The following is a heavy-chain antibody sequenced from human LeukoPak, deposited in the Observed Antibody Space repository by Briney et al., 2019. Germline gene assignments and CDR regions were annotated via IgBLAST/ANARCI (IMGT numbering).Heavy chain of an antibody. J-gene: IGHJ4*02. CDR3: AKPGGVYYYDSSGYYY. CDR2: ISGSGGST. D-gene: IGHD3-22*01. V-gene: IGHV3-23*01. Sequence: GGSLRLSYAASGFTFSSYSMNWVRQAPGKGLEWVSAISGSGGSTYYADSVKGRFTISRDNSKNTLYLQMNSLRAEDTAVYYCAKPGGVYYYDSSGYYYWGQGTLVTVSS. CDR1: GFTFSSYS.